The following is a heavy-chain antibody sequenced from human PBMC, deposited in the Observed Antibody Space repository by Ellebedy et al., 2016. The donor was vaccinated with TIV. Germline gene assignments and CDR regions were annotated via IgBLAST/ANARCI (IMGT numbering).Heavy chain of an antibody. CDR3: AREHGCSGGSCYPQEFDY. Sequence: AASVKVSCKASGGTFSSYAISWVRQAPGQGPEWMGRIIPILGIANYAQKFQGRVTITADKSTSTAYMELSSLRSEDTAVYYCAREHGCSGGSCYPQEFDYWGQGTLVTVSS. V-gene: IGHV1-69*04. CDR1: GGTFSSYA. D-gene: IGHD2-15*01. CDR2: IIPILGIA. J-gene: IGHJ4*02.